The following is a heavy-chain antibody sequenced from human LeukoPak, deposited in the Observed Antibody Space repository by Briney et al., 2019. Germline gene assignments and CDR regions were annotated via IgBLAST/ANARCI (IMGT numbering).Heavy chain of an antibody. CDR3: ARDPLGGRGDGPSYYYYGMDV. J-gene: IGHJ6*02. D-gene: IGHD2-21*02. Sequence: ASVKVSCKASGYTFTSYDINWVRQATGQGLEWMGWMNPNSGGTNYAQKFQGWVTMTRDTSISTAYMELSRLRSDDTAVYYCARDPLGGRGDGPSYYYYGMDVWGQGTTVTVSS. V-gene: IGHV1-2*04. CDR2: MNPNSGGT. CDR1: GYTFTSYD.